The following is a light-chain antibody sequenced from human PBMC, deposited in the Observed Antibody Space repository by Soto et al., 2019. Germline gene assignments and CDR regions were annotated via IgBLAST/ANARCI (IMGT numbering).Light chain of an antibody. CDR2: GAF. CDR3: QKYNNALFT. J-gene: IGKJ3*01. Sequence: DIQMTQSPSSLSASVGDRVTITCRASQDINRYLGWYQHKPGKVPKLLIYGAFKLQSGVPSRFSGGGSGTNFTLTISSLQAEDVATYYCQKYNNALFTFGPGTKVHL. V-gene: IGKV1-27*01. CDR1: QDINRY.